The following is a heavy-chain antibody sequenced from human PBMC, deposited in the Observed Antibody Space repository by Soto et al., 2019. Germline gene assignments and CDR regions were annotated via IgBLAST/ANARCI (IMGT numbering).Heavy chain of an antibody. J-gene: IGHJ3*02. V-gene: IGHV4-31*03. CDR1: GGSISSGGYY. Sequence: KPSETLSLTCTVSGGSISSGGYYWSWIRQHPGKGLEWIGYIYYSGSTYYNPSLKSRVTISVDTSKNQFSLKLSSVTAADTAVYYCARAXYKYYDFWSGPSHAFDIWGQGTMVTVSS. D-gene: IGHD3-3*01. CDR3: ARAXYKYYDFWSGPSHAFDI. CDR2: IYYSGST.